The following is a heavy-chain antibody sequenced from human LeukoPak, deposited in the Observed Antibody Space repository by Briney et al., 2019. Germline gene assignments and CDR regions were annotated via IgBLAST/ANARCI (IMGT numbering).Heavy chain of an antibody. CDR1: GFTSSSYA. D-gene: IGHD6-6*01. Sequence: GGSLRLSCAASGFTSSSYAMHWVRQAPGKGLEWVAVISYDGSNKYYADSVKGRFTISRDNSKNTLYLQMNSLRAEDTAVYYAYGGSSPRAFDIWGQGTIVTVSS. J-gene: IGHJ3*02. V-gene: IGHV3-30-3*01. CDR3: YGGSSPRAFDI. CDR2: ISYDGSNK.